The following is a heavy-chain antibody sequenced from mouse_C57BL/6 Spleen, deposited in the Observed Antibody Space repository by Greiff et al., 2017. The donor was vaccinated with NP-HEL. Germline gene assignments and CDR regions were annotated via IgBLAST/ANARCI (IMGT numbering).Heavy chain of an antibody. CDR2: INPNNGGT. CDR3: ARIDDYEFAY. D-gene: IGHD2-4*01. V-gene: IGHV1-26*01. J-gene: IGHJ3*01. Sequence: VQLQQSGPELVKPGASVKISCKASGYTFTDYYMNWVKQSHGKSLEWIGDINPNNGGTSYNQKFKGKATLTVDKSSSTAYMELRSLTSEDSAVYYCARIDDYEFAYWGQGTLVTVSA. CDR1: GYTFTDYY.